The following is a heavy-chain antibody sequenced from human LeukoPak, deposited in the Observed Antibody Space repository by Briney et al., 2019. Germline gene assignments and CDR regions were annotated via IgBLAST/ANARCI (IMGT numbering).Heavy chain of an antibody. J-gene: IGHJ6*03. V-gene: IGHV1-46*01. CDR1: GYTFINYY. D-gene: IGHD6-19*01. CDR2: INPSGGST. Sequence: GASVKVSCKASGYTFINYYMHWVRQAPGQGLEWMGIINPSGGSTSYAQRFQGRVTMTRDTSTSTAYMELSSLRSEDTAVYYCARRAVGNSYYYYMDVWGKGTTVTVSS. CDR3: ARRAVGNSYYYYMDV.